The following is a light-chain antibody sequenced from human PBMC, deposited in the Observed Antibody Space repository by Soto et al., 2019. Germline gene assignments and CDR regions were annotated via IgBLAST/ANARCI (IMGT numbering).Light chain of an antibody. CDR3: QQYNRRYT. V-gene: IGKV1-5*01. J-gene: IGKJ5*01. Sequence: IQRTHSPDTLSASVGDIVTITWRASQSIGDSLAWYQQKPGKAPYLLISDVSSLERGVPSRFSGSGSGTEFTLTISSMQPDDFATYYCQQYNRRYTLGQGTRLEIK. CDR1: QSIGDS. CDR2: DVS.